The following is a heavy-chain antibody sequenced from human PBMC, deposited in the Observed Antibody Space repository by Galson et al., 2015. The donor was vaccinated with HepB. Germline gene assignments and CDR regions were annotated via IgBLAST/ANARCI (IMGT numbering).Heavy chain of an antibody. Sequence: SLRLSCATSGFSLSNRDMHWVRQAPGKGLEWVAVTRCDGRGRYYADNVKGRFTISRDNSKNAMYLQMDNLRLENTGVDYCGREQDYGHYRTCDYWGQGTLVTVSS. D-gene: IGHD4-17*01. V-gene: IGHV3-33*01. CDR1: GFSLSNRD. J-gene: IGHJ4*02. CDR2: TRCDGRGR. CDR3: GREQDYGHYRTCDY.